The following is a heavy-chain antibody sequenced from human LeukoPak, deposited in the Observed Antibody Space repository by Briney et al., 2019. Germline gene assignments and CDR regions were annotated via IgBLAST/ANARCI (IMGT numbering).Heavy chain of an antibody. CDR3: ARAMWIKYDSSGYYEFDY. D-gene: IGHD3-22*01. V-gene: IGHV1-18*01. J-gene: IGHJ4*02. Sequence: ASVKLSCKASGYTFTSYGASWVRQAPGQGHEWMGWISAYNGNTNYAQKLQGRVTMTTDTSTSTAYMELRSLRSDDTAVYYCARAMWIKYDSSGYYEFDYWGQGTLVTVSS. CDR1: GYTFTSYG. CDR2: ISAYNGNT.